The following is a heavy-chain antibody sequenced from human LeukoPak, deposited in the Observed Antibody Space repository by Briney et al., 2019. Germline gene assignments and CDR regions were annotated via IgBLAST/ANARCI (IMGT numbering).Heavy chain of an antibody. Sequence: SETLSLTCTVSGGSISSSSYYWGWIRQPPGTGLEWIGSIYFSGSTYYNPSLKSRVTISVDTSRTQFSLKLSSVTAADTAVYYCARGVVYCSSTSCPVDYWGQGTLVTVSS. V-gene: IGHV4-39*01. CDR1: GGSISSSSYY. CDR2: IYFSGST. CDR3: ARGVVYCSSTSCPVDY. J-gene: IGHJ4*02. D-gene: IGHD2-2*01.